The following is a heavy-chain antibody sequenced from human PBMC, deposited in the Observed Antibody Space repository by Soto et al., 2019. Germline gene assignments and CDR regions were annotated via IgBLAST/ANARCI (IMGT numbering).Heavy chain of an antibody. D-gene: IGHD3-10*01. V-gene: IGHV3-23*01. CDR1: GFTFSNSA. CDR2: ISGSGGST. J-gene: IGHJ6*02. Sequence: PGGSLRLSCAASGFTFSNSAMSWVRRAPGKGLEWVSAISGSGGSTYYADSVKGRVSISRANSKNTLYLQMNSLRAEDTAIYYCAKGGLYGSGSYYNAGSYYYYGMDVWGQGTTVTVSS. CDR3: AKGGLYGSGSYYNAGSYYYYGMDV.